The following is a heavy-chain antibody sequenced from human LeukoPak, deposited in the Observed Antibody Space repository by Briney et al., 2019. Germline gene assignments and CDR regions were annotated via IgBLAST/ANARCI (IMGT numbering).Heavy chain of an antibody. V-gene: IGHV4-59*01. Sequence: PSETLSLTCTVSGGSISGYYWNWIRQPPGKGLEWIGYIYYSGSTNYNPSLKSRITISVDTSKNQFSLKLSSVTAADTAVYYCARGGRWQPFDYWGQGTLVTVSS. CDR3: ARGGRWQPFDY. CDR1: GGSISGYY. J-gene: IGHJ4*02. D-gene: IGHD5-24*01. CDR2: IYYSGST.